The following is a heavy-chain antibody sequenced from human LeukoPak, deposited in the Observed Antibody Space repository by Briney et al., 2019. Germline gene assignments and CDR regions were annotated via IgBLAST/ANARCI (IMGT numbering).Heavy chain of an antibody. J-gene: IGHJ4*02. CDR1: GFTFSSYS. D-gene: IGHD5-12*01. CDR3: AKDSPPDSPYGGYAWGPSDY. CDR2: ISSSSSYI. V-gene: IGHV3-21*04. Sequence: GGSLRLSCAASGFTFSSYSMNWVRQAPGKGLEWVSSISSSSSYIYYADSVKGRFTISRDNSKNTLYLQMNSLRAEDTAVYYCAKDSPPDSPYGGYAWGPSDYWGQGTLVTVSS.